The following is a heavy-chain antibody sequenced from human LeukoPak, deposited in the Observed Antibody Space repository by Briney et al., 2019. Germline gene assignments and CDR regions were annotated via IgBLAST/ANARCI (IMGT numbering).Heavy chain of an antibody. Sequence: GSLRLSCAASGFTFSNAWMSWVRPPPGKGRWWIGSIYYSGSTYYNLSLKSRVIIVVDTSKNQFSLRLSSVTAADTAVYYCARVSMAARSSGEDWYFDLWGRGTLVSVSS. CDR1: GFTFSNAW. CDR2: IYYSGST. V-gene: IGHV4-59*12. CDR3: ARVSMAARSSGEDWYFDL. D-gene: IGHD6-6*01. J-gene: IGHJ2*01.